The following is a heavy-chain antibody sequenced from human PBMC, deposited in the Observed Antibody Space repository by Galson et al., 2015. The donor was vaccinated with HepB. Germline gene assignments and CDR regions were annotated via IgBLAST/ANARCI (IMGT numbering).Heavy chain of an antibody. CDR2: VHPETGNT. V-gene: IGHV1-2*02. CDR3: ARGGCRGSSCYYDY. CDR1: GYTFTDYY. D-gene: IGHD2-2*01. J-gene: IGHJ4*02. Sequence: SVKVSCKASGYTFTDYYIHWVRQAPGQGPEWMGWVHPETGNTHSAQRFRARVTLTRDTSVATVYMEVSGLTSGDTAIYYCARGGCRGSSCYYDYWGQGALVTVSS.